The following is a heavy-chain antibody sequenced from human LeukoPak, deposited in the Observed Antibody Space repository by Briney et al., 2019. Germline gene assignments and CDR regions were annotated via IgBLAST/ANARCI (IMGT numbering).Heavy chain of an antibody. CDR3: ARRVLGPYYFDL. V-gene: IGHV4-34*01. D-gene: IGHD7-27*01. CDR2: IHYTGAT. J-gene: IGHJ2*01. Sequence: PSETLSLTCAVYGGTFRGYYWSWIRQPPGKGLEWIGEIHYTGATNYKPSLKSRVTISGDPSKNQVSLRVYSVTAADTAVYYCARRVLGPYYFDLWGRGTLVTVSS. CDR1: GGTFRGYY.